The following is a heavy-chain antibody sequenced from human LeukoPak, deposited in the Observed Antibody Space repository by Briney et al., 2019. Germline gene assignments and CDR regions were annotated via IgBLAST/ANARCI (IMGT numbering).Heavy chain of an antibody. CDR2: ISTDGYRT. CDR1: GFTFSTYW. D-gene: IGHD3-3*01. Sequence: GGSLRLSCAASGFTFSTYWMHWVRQAPGKGLVWVSRISTDGYRTNYADSVKGRFTISRDNAKNTLYLQMNSLRADDTGVYYCARDLINYDFWSGLFDYWGQGTLVTVSS. J-gene: IGHJ4*02. V-gene: IGHV3-74*01. CDR3: ARDLINYDFWSGLFDY.